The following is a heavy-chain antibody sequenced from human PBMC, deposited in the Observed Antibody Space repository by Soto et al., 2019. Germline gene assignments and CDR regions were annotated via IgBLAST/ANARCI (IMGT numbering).Heavy chain of an antibody. CDR1: GFTFRSYV. V-gene: IGHV3-30*19. D-gene: IGHD3-16*01. Sequence: QVQLVESGGGVVQPGTSLRLSCVGSGFTFRSYVIHWVRQAPGKGLEWVALTSYDGSNKYYDDSVKGRFTISRDNSRNTVDLQMDNLRREDTALYFCARWGTTGGLDVWGQGTLVSVSS. J-gene: IGHJ4*02. CDR3: ARWGTTGGLDV. CDR2: TSYDGSNK.